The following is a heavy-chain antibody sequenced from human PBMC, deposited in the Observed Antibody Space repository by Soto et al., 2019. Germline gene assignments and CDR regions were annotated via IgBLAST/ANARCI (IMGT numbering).Heavy chain of an antibody. CDR2: ISGSGGST. J-gene: IGHJ4*02. Sequence: GGSLRLSCAASGFTFSSYAMSWVRQAPGKGLEWVSAISGSGGSTYYADSVKGRFTTSRDNSKNTLYLQMNSLRAEDTAVYYCANADQVAGVFDYWGQGTLVTVSS. D-gene: IGHD6-19*01. CDR1: GFTFSSYA. CDR3: ANADQVAGVFDY. V-gene: IGHV3-23*01.